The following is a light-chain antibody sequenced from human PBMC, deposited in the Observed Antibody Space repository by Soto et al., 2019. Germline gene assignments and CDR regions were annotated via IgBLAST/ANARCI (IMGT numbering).Light chain of an antibody. CDR3: SSHGGSSPFYV. CDR1: ITDIGAYNY. J-gene: IGLJ1*01. CDR2: GVS. Sequence: QSALTQPASVSGSPGQSITISCTGTITDIGAYNYVSWYQQHPGKAPKLLIYGVSSRPSGVSARFSASKSGNTASLTISGLQAEDEADYYCSSHGGSSPFYVFGTGTKVTVL. V-gene: IGLV2-14*01.